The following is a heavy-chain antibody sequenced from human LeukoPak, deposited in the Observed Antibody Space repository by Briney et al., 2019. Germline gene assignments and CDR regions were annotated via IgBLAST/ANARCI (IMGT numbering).Heavy chain of an antibody. J-gene: IGHJ3*02. CDR1: GGSINSYY. V-gene: IGHV4-59*08. D-gene: IGHD2-15*01. CDR3: VRHLAAGRPAFDI. CDR2: IYYSGST. Sequence: SETLSLTCTASGGSINSYYWSWIRQPPGKGLEWIGYIYYSGSTNYNPSLKSRVTTSVDTSNNKFSLKLTSLTAADTAVYYCVRHLAAGRPAFDIWGQGTMVTVSS.